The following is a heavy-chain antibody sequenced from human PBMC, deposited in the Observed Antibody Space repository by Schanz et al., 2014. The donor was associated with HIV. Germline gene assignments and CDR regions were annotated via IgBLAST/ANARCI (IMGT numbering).Heavy chain of an antibody. Sequence: VQLVESGGGVVQPGRSLRLSCAASGFTFSTYDMHWVRQATGKGLEWVSVLGTAGDTYYPGSVKGRFTISRDKAKNSLYLQMNSLRAEDTAVYYCARGLGYWGQGTLVTVSS. V-gene: IGHV3-13*01. CDR1: GFTFSTYD. CDR2: LGTAGDT. CDR3: ARGLGY. J-gene: IGHJ4*02.